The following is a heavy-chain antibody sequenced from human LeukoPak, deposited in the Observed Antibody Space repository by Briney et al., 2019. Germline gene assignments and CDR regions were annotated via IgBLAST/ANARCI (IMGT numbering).Heavy chain of an antibody. D-gene: IGHD3-10*01. V-gene: IGHV4-59*08. CDR3: ARLPAGGNPDYYYYYGMDV. Sequence: KPSETLSLTCTVSGGSISSYYWSWIRQPPGKGLEWIGYIYYSGSTNYNPSLKSRVTISVDTSKNQFSLKLSSVTAADTAVYYCARLPAGGNPDYYYYYGMDVWGQGTTVTVSS. J-gene: IGHJ6*02. CDR1: GGSISSYY. CDR2: IYYSGST.